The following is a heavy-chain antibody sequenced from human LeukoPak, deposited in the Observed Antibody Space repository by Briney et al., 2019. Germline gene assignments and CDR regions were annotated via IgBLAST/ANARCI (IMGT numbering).Heavy chain of an antibody. CDR2: INHSGST. CDR1: GGSFSGYY. CDR3: ARDPVPYYYDSSGYHDY. Sequence: SETLSLTCAVYGGSFSGYYWSWIRQPPGKGLEWIGEINHSGSTNYNPSLKSRVTISVDTSKNQFSLKLSSVTAADTAVYYCARDPVPYYYDSSGYHDYWGQGTLVTVSS. J-gene: IGHJ4*02. D-gene: IGHD3-22*01. V-gene: IGHV4-34*01.